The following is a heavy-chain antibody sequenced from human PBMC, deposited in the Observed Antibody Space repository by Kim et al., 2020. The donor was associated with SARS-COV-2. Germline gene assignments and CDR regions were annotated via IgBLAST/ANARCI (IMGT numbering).Heavy chain of an antibody. CDR3: ARDGLGGVSGIVVVRYYYGMDV. V-gene: IGHV3-21*01. CDR2: ISSSSSYI. Sequence: LSLTCAASGFTFSSYSMNWVRQAPGKGLEWVSSISSSSSYIYYADSVKGRFTISRDNAKNSLYLQMNSLRAEDTAVYYCARDGLGGVSGIVVVRYYYGMDVWGQGTTVTVSS. J-gene: IGHJ6*02. D-gene: IGHD3-22*01. CDR1: GFTFSSYS.